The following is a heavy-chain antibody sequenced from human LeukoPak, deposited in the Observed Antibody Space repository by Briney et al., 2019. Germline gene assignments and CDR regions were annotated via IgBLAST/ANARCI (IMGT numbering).Heavy chain of an antibody. CDR3: ARYRYNWNYGNWFDP. CDR2: IYHSGST. CDR1: GGSISSSNW. V-gene: IGHV4-4*02. J-gene: IGHJ5*02. D-gene: IGHD1-7*01. Sequence: SGTLSLTCAVSGGSISSSNWWSWVRQPPGKGLEWIGEIYHSGSTNYNPSLKSRVTISVDTSKNQFSLKLSSVTAADTAVYYCARYRYNWNYGNWFDPWGQGTLVTVSS.